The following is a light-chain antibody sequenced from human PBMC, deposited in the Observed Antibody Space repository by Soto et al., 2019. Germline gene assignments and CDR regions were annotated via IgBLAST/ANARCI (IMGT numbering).Light chain of an antibody. Sequence: DIQMTQSPSTLSASVGDRVTITCRASQSISTWLAWYQQKPGKAPKLLIYKASSLEGGVPSRFRGSGSGTDFNITISSLQPDDFATYYCQQYNTFPLTFGGGTTVELK. J-gene: IGKJ4*01. CDR3: QQYNTFPLT. CDR1: QSISTW. CDR2: KAS. V-gene: IGKV1-5*03.